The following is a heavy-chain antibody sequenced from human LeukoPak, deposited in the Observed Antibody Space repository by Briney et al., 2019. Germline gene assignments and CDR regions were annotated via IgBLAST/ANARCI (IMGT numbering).Heavy chain of an antibody. J-gene: IGHJ4*02. CDR2: INAGNGNT. V-gene: IGHV1-3*01. D-gene: IGHD5-24*01. CDR1: GYTFTSYA. Sequence: ASVKVSCKASGYTFTSYAMHWVRQAPGQRLEWMGWINAGNGNTKYSQKFQGRVTITRDTSASTAYMELSSLRSEDTAVYYCARGVEDAYNLAFDYWGQGTLVTLSS. CDR3: ARGVEDAYNLAFDY.